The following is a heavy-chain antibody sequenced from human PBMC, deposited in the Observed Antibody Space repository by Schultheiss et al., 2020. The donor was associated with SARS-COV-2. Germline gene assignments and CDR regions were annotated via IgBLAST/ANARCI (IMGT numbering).Heavy chain of an antibody. D-gene: IGHD1-26*01. CDR2: ISYDGSNK. J-gene: IGHJ4*02. Sequence: GESLKISCAASGFTVSSNYMSWVRQAPGKGLEWVAVISYDGSNKYYADSVKGRFTISRDNSKNTLYLQMNSLRAEDTAVYYCARDPSGSYALSWGQGTLVTVSS. CDR3: ARDPSGSYALS. CDR1: GFTVSSNY. V-gene: IGHV3-30*14.